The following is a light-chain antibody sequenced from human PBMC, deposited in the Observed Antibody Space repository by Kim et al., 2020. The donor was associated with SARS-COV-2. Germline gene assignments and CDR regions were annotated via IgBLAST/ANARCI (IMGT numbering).Light chain of an antibody. CDR1: QSVDSTY. J-gene: IGKJ2*01. V-gene: IGKV3-20*01. CDR3: QQYGRSPYT. Sequence: EIVLTQSPRTLSLSPGEGGTLSCRASQSVDSTYVAWYQQKPGQAPRLLMSGASYRATGIPDRFSGSGSGADFTLTISILEPEDSVVYYCQQYGRSPYTFGQGTKLEI. CDR2: GAS.